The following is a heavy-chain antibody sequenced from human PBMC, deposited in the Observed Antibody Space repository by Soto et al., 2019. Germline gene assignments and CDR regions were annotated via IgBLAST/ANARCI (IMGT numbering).Heavy chain of an antibody. V-gene: IGHV1-18*01. Sequence: ASVKVSCKASGYTFTSYGISWVRQAPGQGLEWMGWISAYNGNTNYAQKLQGRVTMTTDTSTSTAYMELRSLRSDDTAVYYCARVGAADFCGYGSGYYGMDVSGQRSTVPVSS. CDR1: GYTFTSYG. D-gene: IGHD3-3*01. CDR3: ARVGAADFCGYGSGYYGMDV. CDR2: ISAYNGNT. J-gene: IGHJ6*02.